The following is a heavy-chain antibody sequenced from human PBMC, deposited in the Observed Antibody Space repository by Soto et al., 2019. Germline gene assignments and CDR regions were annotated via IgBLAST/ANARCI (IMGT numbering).Heavy chain of an antibody. CDR3: AIGPRAFDL. CDR2: TYYRSKLYN. D-gene: IGHD3-9*01. J-gene: IGHJ1*01. CDR1: VDRVSSNSAA. Sequence: PSQTLSLTCAISVDRVSSNSAAWNLISQSPSRGLEWLGRTYYRSKLYNDYAVSVKSRITINPDTSKNQFSLQLNSVTPEDTAVYYCAIGPRAFDLWGQGTRATVSS. V-gene: IGHV6-1*01.